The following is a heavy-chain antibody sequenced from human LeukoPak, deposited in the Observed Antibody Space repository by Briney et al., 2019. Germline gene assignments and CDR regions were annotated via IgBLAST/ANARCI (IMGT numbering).Heavy chain of an antibody. CDR1: GYTFTGYH. J-gene: IGHJ6*02. Sequence: ASVKVSCKASGYTFTGYHMHWVRQAPGQGLEWMGWINPNSGGTNYAQKFQGRVTMTRDTSISTAYMELSRLRSDDTAVYYCARGAGGGTSFMDVWGQGTTVTVSS. CDR2: INPNSGGT. CDR3: ARGAGGGTSFMDV. D-gene: IGHD2-2*01. V-gene: IGHV1-2*02.